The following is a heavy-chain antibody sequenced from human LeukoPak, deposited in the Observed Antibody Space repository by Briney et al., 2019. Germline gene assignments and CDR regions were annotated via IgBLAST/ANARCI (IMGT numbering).Heavy chain of an antibody. D-gene: IGHD6-13*01. CDR1: GGSISSYY. CDR2: IYTSGST. J-gene: IGHJ6*02. V-gene: IGHV4-4*07. CDR3: AREKGYSSSPHFVYYYYGMDV. Sequence: SETLSLTCTVSGGSISSYYWSWIRQPAGKGLEWIGRIYTSGSTNYNPSLKSRVTMSVDTSKNQFSLKLSSVTAADTAVYYCAREKGYSSSPHFVYYYYGMDVWGQGTTVTVSS.